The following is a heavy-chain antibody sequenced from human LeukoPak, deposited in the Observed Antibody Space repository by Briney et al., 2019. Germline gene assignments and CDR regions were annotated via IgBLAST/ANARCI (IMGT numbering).Heavy chain of an antibody. CDR1: GFTFSSYA. V-gene: IGHV3-21*01. J-gene: IGHJ4*02. D-gene: IGHD1-26*01. Sequence: GGSLRLSRAASGFTFSSYAMHWVRQAPGKGLEWVSSLSSGSSYMYYADSVKGRFTISRDNAKNSLYLQMNSLRAEDTAVYYCARDSRLVGTDFDYWGQGTLVTVSS. CDR2: LSSGSSYM. CDR3: ARDSRLVGTDFDY.